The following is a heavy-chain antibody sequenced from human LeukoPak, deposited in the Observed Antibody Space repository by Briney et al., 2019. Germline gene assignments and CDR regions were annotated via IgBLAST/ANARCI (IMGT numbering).Heavy chain of an antibody. V-gene: IGHV1-69*13. CDR1: GGTFSSYA. D-gene: IGHD6-19*01. Sequence: ASVKVSCKASGGTFSSYAISWVRQAPGQGLEWMGGIIPIFGTANYPQKFQGRVTITADESTSPAYLELSSLRSEDTAVYYCARDQYSSGWYDYWGQGTLVTVSS. J-gene: IGHJ4*02. CDR2: IIPIFGTA. CDR3: ARDQYSSGWYDY.